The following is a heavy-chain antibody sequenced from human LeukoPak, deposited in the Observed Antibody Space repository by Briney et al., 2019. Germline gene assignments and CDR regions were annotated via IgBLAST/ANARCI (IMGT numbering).Heavy chain of an antibody. CDR2: IYYSGSS. V-gene: IGHV4-59*02. J-gene: IGHJ5*02. CDR3: ARDMREDGDNWFDP. Sequence: SETLSLTCTVSGVSVSSNYWSWIRQPPGKGLEWIGYIYYSGSSNYNPSLKSRVTISVDTSKNQFSLKLSSVTAADTAVYYCARDMREDGDNWFDPWGQGTLVTVSS. CDR1: GVSVSSNY. D-gene: IGHD3-10*01.